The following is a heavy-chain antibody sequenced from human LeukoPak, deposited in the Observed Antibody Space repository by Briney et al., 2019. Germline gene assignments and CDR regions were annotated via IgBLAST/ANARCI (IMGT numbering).Heavy chain of an antibody. CDR2: ISYDGSNK. CDR1: GFTFSSYA. CDR3: ARDLATFIIYYYGMDV. D-gene: IGHD2/OR15-2a*01. Sequence: GGSLRLSCAASGFTFSSYAMHWVRQAPGQGLEWVAVISYDGSNKYYADSVKGRFTISRDNSKNTLYLQMNSLRAEDTAVYYCARDLATFIIYYYGMDVWGQGTTVTVSS. V-gene: IGHV3-30*04. J-gene: IGHJ6*02.